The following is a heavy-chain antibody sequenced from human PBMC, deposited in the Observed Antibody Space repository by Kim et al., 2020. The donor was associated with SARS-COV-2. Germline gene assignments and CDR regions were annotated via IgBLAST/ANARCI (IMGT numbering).Heavy chain of an antibody. CDR1: GYTFTGYY. D-gene: IGHD3-22*01. V-gene: IGHV1-2*02. Sequence: ASVKVSCKASGYTFTGYYMHWVRQAPGQGLEWMGWINPNSGGTNYAQKFQGRVTMTRDTSISTAYMELSRLRSDDTAVYYCARGGDYYDSSGYYPRFWYFDLWGRGTLVTVSS. J-gene: IGHJ2*01. CDR2: INPNSGGT. CDR3: ARGGDYYDSSGYYPRFWYFDL.